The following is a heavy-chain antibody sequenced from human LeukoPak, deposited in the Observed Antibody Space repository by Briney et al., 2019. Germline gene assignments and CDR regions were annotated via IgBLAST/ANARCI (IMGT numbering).Heavy chain of an antibody. CDR2: INSYGSIT. Sequence: GGSLRLSCAVSGFTFSNYWMHRVRQAPGQGLVWVSRINSYGSITSYADSVKGRFTISRDNAKNTLYLQMNSLRAEDTAVYYCASGIAAVGWDFDYWGQGTLVTVSS. CDR3: ASGIAAVGWDFDY. J-gene: IGHJ4*02. V-gene: IGHV3-74*01. D-gene: IGHD6-13*01. CDR1: GFTFSNYW.